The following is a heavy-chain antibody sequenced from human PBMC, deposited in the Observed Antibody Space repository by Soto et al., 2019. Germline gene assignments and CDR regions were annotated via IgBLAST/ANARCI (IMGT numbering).Heavy chain of an antibody. D-gene: IGHD6-6*01. CDR1: GYTFTNYD. CDR3: SKGSHIAARPISFDP. Sequence: ASVKVSCKASGYTFTNYDINWVRQAHGQGLEWMGWMNPDSGNTGYAQKFQGRVTMTRNTSINTAYMELSSLRSEDTAVYYCSKGSHIAARPISFDPWGQGTLVTVSS. CDR2: MNPDSGNT. V-gene: IGHV1-8*01. J-gene: IGHJ5*02.